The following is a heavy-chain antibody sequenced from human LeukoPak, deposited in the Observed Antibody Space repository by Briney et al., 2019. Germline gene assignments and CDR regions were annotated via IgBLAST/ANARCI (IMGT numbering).Heavy chain of an antibody. CDR3: ARDGYNLAAAFDI. D-gene: IGHD5-24*01. V-gene: IGHV3-21*01. Sequence: PGGSLRLSCAASGFIFSTYSMNWVRQAPGKGLEWVSSISSSSSYIYYADSVKGRFTISRDNAKNSLYLQMNSLRAEDTAVYYCARDGYNLAAAFDIWGQGTMVTVSS. CDR2: ISSSSSYI. J-gene: IGHJ3*02. CDR1: GFIFSTYS.